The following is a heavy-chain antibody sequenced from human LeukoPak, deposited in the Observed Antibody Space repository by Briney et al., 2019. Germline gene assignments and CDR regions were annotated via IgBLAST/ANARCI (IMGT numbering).Heavy chain of an antibody. CDR1: GASITSYY. Sequence: SETLSLTCTVSGASITSYYWSWIRQPPGKAPEWIGYISNSGSTKYSPSLKSRVTISVDTSKNQFSLRLTSVTAADTAVYYCARGRPGDTNAVDIWGLGTMVTVSS. J-gene: IGHJ3*02. D-gene: IGHD7-27*01. CDR2: ISNSGST. CDR3: ARGRPGDTNAVDI. V-gene: IGHV4-59*01.